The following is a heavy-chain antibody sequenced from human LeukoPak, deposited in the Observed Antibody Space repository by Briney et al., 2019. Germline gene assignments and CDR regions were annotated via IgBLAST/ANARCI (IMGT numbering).Heavy chain of an antibody. V-gene: IGHV3-23*01. Sequence: PGGSLRLSCTASGFTLSSYEMSWIRQAPGKGLEWVSSIDYSGGSTHYADSVMGRFTISRDNSKNTLYLQLNSLSADDTAVYYCARGVVIAPQTFDYWGQGTLVTVSS. CDR3: ARGVVIAPQTFDY. J-gene: IGHJ4*02. CDR1: GFTLSSYE. CDR2: IDYSGGST. D-gene: IGHD2-21*01.